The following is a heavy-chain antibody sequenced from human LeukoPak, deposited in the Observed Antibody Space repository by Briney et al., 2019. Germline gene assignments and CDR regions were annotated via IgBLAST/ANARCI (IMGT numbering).Heavy chain of an antibody. Sequence: ASVKVSCKASGYTFTTYDINWVRQATGQGLEWMGWTNPNSGYTGYAQKFQGRVTITRDTSISTAYMVLSSLRSEDTAVYYCARVAGSIDYWGQGTLVTVSS. J-gene: IGHJ4*02. CDR2: TNPNSGYT. CDR1: GYTFTTYD. CDR3: ARVAGSIDY. V-gene: IGHV1-8*03. D-gene: IGHD6-19*01.